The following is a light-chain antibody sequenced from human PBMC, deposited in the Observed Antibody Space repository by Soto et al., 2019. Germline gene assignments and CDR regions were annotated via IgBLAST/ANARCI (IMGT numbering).Light chain of an antibody. CDR1: QSVSSIY. V-gene: IGKV3-20*01. J-gene: IGKJ5*01. CDR3: EGCGGAARG. Sequence: EIVLTQSPGTLSLSPGERATLSCRASQSVSSIYLAWYQQKPGQAPSLLIYATSSRATGIPDRFSGSGSGTDFSLTISRLEPEDFAVYYCEGCGGAARGFGQGTRLDIK. CDR2: ATS.